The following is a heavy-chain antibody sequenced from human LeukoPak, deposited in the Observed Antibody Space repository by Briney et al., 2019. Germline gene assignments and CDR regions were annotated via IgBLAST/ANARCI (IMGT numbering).Heavy chain of an antibody. CDR1: GFTFSSYA. D-gene: IGHD6-19*01. Sequence: GGSLRLSCAASGFTFSSYAMHWVRQAPGKGLEWVAVISYDGSNKYYADSVKGRFTISRDNSKNTLYLQMNSLRAEDTAVYYCARDLAGTESWGQGTLVTVSS. CDR2: ISYDGSNK. J-gene: IGHJ4*02. V-gene: IGHV3-30*04. CDR3: ARDLAGTES.